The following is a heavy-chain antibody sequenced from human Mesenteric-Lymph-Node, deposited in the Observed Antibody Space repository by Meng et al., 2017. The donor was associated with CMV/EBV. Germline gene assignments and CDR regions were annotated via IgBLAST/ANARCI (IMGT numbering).Heavy chain of an antibody. CDR3: ARIKIDYYGSGSYCYFDY. V-gene: IGHV4-61*01. CDR2: IYYSGST. CDR1: SGGSYY. D-gene: IGHD3-10*01. J-gene: IGHJ4*02. Sequence: SGGSYYWSWIRQPPGKGLEWIGYIYYSGSTNYNPSLKSRITISVDTSKNQFSLKLRSVTAADTAVYYCARIKIDYYGSGSYCYFDYWGQGTLVTVSS.